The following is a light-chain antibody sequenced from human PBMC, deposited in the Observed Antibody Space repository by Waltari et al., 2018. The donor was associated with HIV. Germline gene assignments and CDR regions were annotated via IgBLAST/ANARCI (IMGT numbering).Light chain of an antibody. CDR2: EVS. Sequence: QSALTPPASVSGSPGQSITLSCTGTSSDVGSYNLVSWYQQHPGKAPKLMIYEVSKRPSGVSNRFSGSKSGNTASLTISGLQAEDEADYYCCSYAGSSTSYVFGTGTKVTVL. CDR1: SSDVGSYNL. CDR3: CSYAGSSTSYV. V-gene: IGLV2-23*02. J-gene: IGLJ1*01.